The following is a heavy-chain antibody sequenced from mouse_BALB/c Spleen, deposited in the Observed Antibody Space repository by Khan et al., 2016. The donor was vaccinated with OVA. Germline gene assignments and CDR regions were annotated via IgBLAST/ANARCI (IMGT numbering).Heavy chain of an antibody. D-gene: IGHD2-14*01. CDR3: ARAYYRFDGYDAMDY. Sequence: QVQLKESGPVLVAPSQSLSITCTVSGFSLSRYNIHWVRQPPGKGLEWLGMIWGGGGTDSTSTLKSRLSISKDNSKSHVFLKMNSLQTDDSAMYYCARAYYRFDGYDAMDYWGQGTSVTVSS. CDR2: IWGGGGT. CDR1: GFSLSRYN. V-gene: IGHV2-6-4*01. J-gene: IGHJ4*01.